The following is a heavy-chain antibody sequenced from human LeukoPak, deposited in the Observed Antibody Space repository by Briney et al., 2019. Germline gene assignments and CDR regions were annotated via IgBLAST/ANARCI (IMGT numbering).Heavy chain of an antibody. D-gene: IGHD4-23*01. CDR2: INPSGGST. V-gene: IGHV1-46*01. J-gene: IGHJ3*02. CDR1: GYTFTIYY. CDR3: ARAQDGNSQGAFDI. Sequence: ASVRVSCKASGYTFTIYYIHWVRQAPGRGLEWMGIINPSGGSTNYAQKFQGRVTMTRDTSTSTVYMELSSLRSEDTAVYYCARAQDGNSQGAFDIWGQGTMVTVSS.